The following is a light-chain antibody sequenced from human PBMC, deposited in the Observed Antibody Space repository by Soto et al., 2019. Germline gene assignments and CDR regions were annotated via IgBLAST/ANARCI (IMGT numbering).Light chain of an antibody. CDR1: SSDVGANNY. CDR2: EVT. Sequence: QSALTQPPSASGSPGQSVTISCTGTSSDVGANNYVSWYQQHPGKAPKLMIYEVTKRPSGVRYRSSGSKSGNTASLPVSGLQAEDEDNYYCISYAGTNRVLGTGTKVNVL. CDR3: ISYAGTNRV. V-gene: IGLV2-8*01. J-gene: IGLJ1*01.